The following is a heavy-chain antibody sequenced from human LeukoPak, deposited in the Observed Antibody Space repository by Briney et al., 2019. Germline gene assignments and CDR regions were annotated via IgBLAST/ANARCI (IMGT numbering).Heavy chain of an antibody. J-gene: IGHJ5*02. V-gene: IGHV3-48*03. Sequence: GGSLRLACAASGFTFSSYEMNWVRQAPGKGLEWISYISSAGTTKIYADSVKGRFTISRDNAKNSLYLQMNSLRAEDTAVYYCARDYWFDPWGHGTLVSVSS. CDR2: ISSAGTTK. CDR3: ARDYWFDP. CDR1: GFTFSSYE.